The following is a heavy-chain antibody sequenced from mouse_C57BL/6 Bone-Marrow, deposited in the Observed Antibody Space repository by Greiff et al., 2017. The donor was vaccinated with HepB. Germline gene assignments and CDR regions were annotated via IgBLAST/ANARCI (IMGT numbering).Heavy chain of an antibody. CDR3: ARDADHYYGSSAGFAY. D-gene: IGHD1-1*01. CDR1: GFTFSDFY. Sequence: EVKVVESGGGLVQSGRSLRLSCATSGFTFSDFYMEWVRQAPGKGLEWIAASRNKANDYTTEYSASVKGRFIVSRDTSQSILYLQMNALRAEDTAIYYCARDADHYYGSSAGFAYWGQGTLVTVSA. J-gene: IGHJ3*01. CDR2: SRNKANDYTT. V-gene: IGHV7-1*01.